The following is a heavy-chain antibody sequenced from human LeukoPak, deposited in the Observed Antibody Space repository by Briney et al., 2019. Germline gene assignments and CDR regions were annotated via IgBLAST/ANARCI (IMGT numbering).Heavy chain of an antibody. CDR3: AKVYYYDSSGYYPPDY. CDR2: ISGSGGST. J-gene: IGHJ4*02. Sequence: GGSLRLSCAASGLTFSSYAMSWVRQAPGKGLEWVSAISGSGGSTYYADSVKGRFTTSRDNSKNTLYLQMNSLRAEDTAVYYCAKVYYYDSSGYYPPDYWGQGTLVTVSS. CDR1: GLTFSSYA. V-gene: IGHV3-23*01. D-gene: IGHD3-22*01.